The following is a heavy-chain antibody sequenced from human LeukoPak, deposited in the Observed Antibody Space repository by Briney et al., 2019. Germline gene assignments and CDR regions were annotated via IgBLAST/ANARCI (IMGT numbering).Heavy chain of an antibody. CDR3: ARARSIVGATGALYNGMDV. J-gene: IGHJ6*02. CDR2: IIPMVDIA. Sequence: SVRVSCKASGGTFSSYTITWVRQAPGQGLEWMGRIIPMVDIANYAQNFQGRVTITADKSTSTAYMELTSLRSEDTAVYYCARARSIVGATGALYNGMDVWGQGTTVTVSS. CDR1: GGTFSSYT. V-gene: IGHV1-69*02. D-gene: IGHD1-26*01.